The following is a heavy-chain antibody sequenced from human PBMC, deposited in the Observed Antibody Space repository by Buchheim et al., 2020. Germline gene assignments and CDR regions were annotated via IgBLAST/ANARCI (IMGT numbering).Heavy chain of an antibody. D-gene: IGHD3-10*01. CDR2: IYTSGST. CDR1: GGSISSGSYY. V-gene: IGHV4-61*02. Sequence: QVQLQESGPGLVKPSQTLSLTCTVSGGSISSGSYYWSWIRQPAGKGLEWIGRIYTSGSTNYNPSLKSRVTISVDTSKNQFSLKLSSVTAADTAVYYCARVVQGVSHYYGMDVWGQGTT. CDR3: ARVVQGVSHYYGMDV. J-gene: IGHJ6*02.